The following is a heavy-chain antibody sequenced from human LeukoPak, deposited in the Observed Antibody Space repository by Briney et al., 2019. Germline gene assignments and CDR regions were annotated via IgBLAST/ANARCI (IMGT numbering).Heavy chain of an antibody. D-gene: IGHD3-10*01. CDR1: GFSLSTSGVG. CDR2: IYWDDDK. V-gene: IGHV2-5*02. J-gene: IGHJ4*02. Sequence: ESGPTLVKPTQTPTLTCTFSGFSLSTSGVGVGWIRQPTGKALEWLALIYWDDDKRYSPSLKSRLTITKDTSKNQVVLTMTNMDPVDTATYYCATMVRGVPLFDYWGQGTLVTVSS. CDR3: ATMVRGVPLFDY.